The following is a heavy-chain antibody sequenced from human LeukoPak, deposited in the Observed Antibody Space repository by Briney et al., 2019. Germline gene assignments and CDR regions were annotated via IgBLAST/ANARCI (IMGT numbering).Heavy chain of an antibody. CDR2: IYYSGST. V-gene: IGHV4-59*01. CDR1: GGSISSYY. Sequence: PSETLSLTCTVSGGSISSYYWSWIRQPAGKGLEWIGYIYYSGSTNYNPSLKSRVTISVDTSKNQFSLKLSSVTAADTAVYYCARAQYYYDDFDLWGRGTLVTVSS. J-gene: IGHJ2*01. CDR3: ARAQYYYDDFDL. D-gene: IGHD3-22*01.